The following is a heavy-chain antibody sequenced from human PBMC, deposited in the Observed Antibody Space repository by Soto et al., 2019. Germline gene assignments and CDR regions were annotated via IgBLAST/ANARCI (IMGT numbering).Heavy chain of an antibody. V-gene: IGHV1-69*01. D-gene: IGHD6-19*01. J-gene: IGHJ5*02. Sequence: QVQLVQSGAEVKKPGSSVKVSCKASGGTFSSYAISWVRQAPGQGPEWMGGIVPIFGTANYAQKVQGRGTITADASTSTAYMDLSSLRCVDTAVYYCARDQTVAGTAGWFDPWGQGTLVTVSS. CDR2: IVPIFGTA. CDR1: GGTFSSYA. CDR3: ARDQTVAGTAGWFDP.